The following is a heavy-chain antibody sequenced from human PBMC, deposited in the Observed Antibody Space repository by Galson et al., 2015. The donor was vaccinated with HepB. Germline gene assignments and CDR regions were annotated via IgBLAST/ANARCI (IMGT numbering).Heavy chain of an antibody. J-gene: IGHJ5*02. CDR1: GFTFSSYA. CDR3: ARDIS. Sequence: SLRLSCAASGFTFSSYAMSWVRQAPGKGLEWVSAISGSSVSYADSVKGRFTISRDKAKKSLYLQMNRLRDEDTAVYYCARDISWGQGTLVTVSP. D-gene: IGHD3-9*01. V-gene: IGHV3-21*01. CDR2: ISGSSV.